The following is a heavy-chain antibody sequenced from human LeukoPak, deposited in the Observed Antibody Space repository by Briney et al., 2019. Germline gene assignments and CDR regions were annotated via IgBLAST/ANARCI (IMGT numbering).Heavy chain of an antibody. CDR1: GGSISSSSFY. V-gene: IGHV4-39*01. CDR3: ARHSPGYYYYGMDV. Sequence: SETLSLTCTVSGGSISSSSFYWGWIRQPPGKGLEWIGSIYYSGSTYYNPSLQSRVTISVDTSKNQSSLKLTSVTAADTGVYYCARHSPGYYYYGMDVWGQGTTVTVSS. CDR2: IYYSGST. J-gene: IGHJ6*02.